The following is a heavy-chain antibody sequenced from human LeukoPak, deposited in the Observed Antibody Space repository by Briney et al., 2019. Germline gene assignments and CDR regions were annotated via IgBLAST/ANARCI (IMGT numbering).Heavy chain of an antibody. Sequence: PGGSLRLSCAASGFTFDDYGMSWVRQAPGKGLEWVSGINWNGDSRGYADSVKGRFTISRDNSKNTLYLQMNSLRVEDTAVYYCARARNWNDALDYWGQGTLVTVSS. CDR3: ARARNWNDALDY. J-gene: IGHJ4*02. CDR1: GFTFDDYG. D-gene: IGHD1-1*01. CDR2: INWNGDSR. V-gene: IGHV3-20*04.